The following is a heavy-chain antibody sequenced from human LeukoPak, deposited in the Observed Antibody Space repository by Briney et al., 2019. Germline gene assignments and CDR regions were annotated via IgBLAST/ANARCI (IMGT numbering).Heavy chain of an antibody. J-gene: IGHJ4*02. CDR3: VTSTGQQFIPYDY. CDR2: IYGADAA. CDR1: GFNVSSNY. D-gene: IGHD6-13*01. V-gene: IGHV3-66*02. Sequence: GGSLRLSSAASGFNVSSNYITWIRQAPGKGLEWVSLIYGADAAYYAESVRGRFMISRDNLKNTLFLQMNSLRVEDTAVYYCVTSTGQQFIPYDYWGQGTHVTVSS.